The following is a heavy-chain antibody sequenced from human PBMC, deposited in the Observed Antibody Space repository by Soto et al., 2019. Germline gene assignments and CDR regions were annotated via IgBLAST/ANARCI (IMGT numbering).Heavy chain of an antibody. V-gene: IGHV1-18*01. Sequence: ASVKVSCKASGYTFTSYGITWVRQAPGQGLEWMGWISAHNGNTDYAQKLQGRVIVTRDTSTSTAYMELRSLRSDDTAVYYCARVYGRTVTYDYWGQGTLVTVSS. CDR2: ISAHNGNT. D-gene: IGHD4-17*01. CDR1: GYTFTSYG. CDR3: ARVYGRTVTYDY. J-gene: IGHJ4*02.